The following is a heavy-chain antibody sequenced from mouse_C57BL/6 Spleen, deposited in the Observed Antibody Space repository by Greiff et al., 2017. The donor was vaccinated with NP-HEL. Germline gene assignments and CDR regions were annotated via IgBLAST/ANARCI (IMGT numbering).Heavy chain of an antibody. Sequence: DVMLVESGGGLVQPGGSLSLSCAASGFTFTDYYMSWVRQPPGKALEWLGFIRNKANGYTTEYSASVKGRFTISRDNSQSILYLQMNALRAEDSATYYCARHPFSTRSGAWFAYWGQGTLVTVSA. V-gene: IGHV7-3*01. D-gene: IGHD1-1*01. CDR2: IRNKANGYTT. J-gene: IGHJ3*01. CDR3: ARHPFSTRSGAWFAY. CDR1: GFTFTDYY.